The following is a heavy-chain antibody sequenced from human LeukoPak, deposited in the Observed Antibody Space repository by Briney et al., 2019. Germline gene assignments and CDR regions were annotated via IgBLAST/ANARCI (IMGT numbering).Heavy chain of an antibody. J-gene: IGHJ5*02. CDR2: IYYSGST. D-gene: IGHD3-10*01. CDR1: GGSISSYY. CDR3: ARSLGGSGSYLGNWFDP. Sequence: SETLSLTCTVSGGSISSYYWSWIRQPPGKGLEWIGYIYYSGSTNYNPSLKSRVTISVDTSKNQFSLKLSSVTAADTAVYYCARSLGGSGSYLGNWFDPWGQGTLVTVSS. V-gene: IGHV4-59*01.